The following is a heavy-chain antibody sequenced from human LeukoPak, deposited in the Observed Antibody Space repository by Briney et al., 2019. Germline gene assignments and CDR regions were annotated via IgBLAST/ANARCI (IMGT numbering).Heavy chain of an antibody. D-gene: IGHD1-14*01. J-gene: IGHJ5*02. V-gene: IGHV1-69*01. CDR1: GAGSSSLL. Sequence: ASVKASCKASGAGSSSLLFSWCGKPPGQGLGWWGGFTPMFGPVTYPQSFKGRVTKGGADPPRPFYMGLNSLRFEDTAVYYCARDLPLPALNWFDPWGQGTLVTVSS. CDR2: FTPMFGPV. CDR3: ARDLPLPALNWFDP.